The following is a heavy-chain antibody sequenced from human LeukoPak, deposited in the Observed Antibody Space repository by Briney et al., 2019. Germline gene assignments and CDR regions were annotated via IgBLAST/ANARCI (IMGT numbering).Heavy chain of an antibody. V-gene: IGHV3-21*01. Sequence: GGSLRLSCVASGFPFSSYWMTWVRQAPGKGLEWVSSISTRSSYIVYADSVKGRFTISRDNAKNSLYLQMNSLRAEDTAVYYCARFLEYSSSSYYYYGMDVWGQGTTVTVSS. CDR3: ARFLEYSSSSYYYYGMDV. J-gene: IGHJ6*02. D-gene: IGHD6-6*01. CDR2: ISTRSSYI. CDR1: GFPFSSYW.